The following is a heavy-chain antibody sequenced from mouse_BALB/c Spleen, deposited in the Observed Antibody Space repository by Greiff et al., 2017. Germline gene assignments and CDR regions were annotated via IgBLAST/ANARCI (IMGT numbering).Heavy chain of an antibody. CDR3: KSVDGYYDY. CDR1: GFTFSSYT. Sequence: EVQVVESGGGLVKPGGSLKLSCAASGFTFSSYTMSWVRQTPEKRLEWVATISSGGSYTYYPDSVKGRFTISRDNAKNTLYLQMSSLKSEDTAMYYCKSVDGYYDYWGQGTTLTVSS. CDR2: ISSGGSYT. V-gene: IGHV5-6-4*01. J-gene: IGHJ2*01. D-gene: IGHD2-3*01.